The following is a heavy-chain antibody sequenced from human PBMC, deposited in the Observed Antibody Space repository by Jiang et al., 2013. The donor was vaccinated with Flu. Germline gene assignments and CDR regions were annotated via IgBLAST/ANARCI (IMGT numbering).Heavy chain of an antibody. CDR3: ATSVLSDVPLHNNWFDP. CDR1: GDSVSNNSAT. V-gene: IGHV6-1*01. D-gene: IGHD2-2*01. J-gene: IGHJ5*02. Sequence: AISGDSVSNNSATWNWIRQSPSRGLEWLGRAYYRSQWYNDYAESVKSRITIDADTSKNHFSLHLNSVTPEDTAVYYCATSVLSDVPLHNNWFDPWGQGTLVTVSS. CDR2: AYYRSQWYN.